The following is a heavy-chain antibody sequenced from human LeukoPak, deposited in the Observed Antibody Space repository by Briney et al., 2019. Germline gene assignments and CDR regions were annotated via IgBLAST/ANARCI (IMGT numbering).Heavy chain of an antibody. V-gene: IGHV1-18*01. J-gene: IGHJ4*02. CDR3: ARDGSSSGRVD. CDR2: ISAYNGNT. CDR1: GYTFTSYG. D-gene: IGHD6-19*01. Sequence: ASVKVSCKASGYTFTSYGISWVRQAPGQGLEWMGWISAYNGNTIYAQKLQGRVTMTTDTSTSTAYVELRSLRSDDTAVYYCARDGSSSGRVDWGQGTLVTVSS.